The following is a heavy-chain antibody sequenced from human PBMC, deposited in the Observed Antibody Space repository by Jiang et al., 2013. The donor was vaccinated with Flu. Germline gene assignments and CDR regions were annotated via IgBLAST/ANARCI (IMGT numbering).Heavy chain of an antibody. CDR3: AHTIRDYDSLTGFFARHFGH. CDR2: IFGNDDK. CDR1: GFSLRSVAMG. Sequence: KPTQTLTLTCTFSGFSLRSVAMGVAWLRQPPGGTLEWLALIFGNDDKLFRPSLRSRLAIKKDTSRNQVVLTMTNMDSVDTATFYCAHTIRDYDSLTGFFARHFGHWGQGIPVTVSS. D-gene: IGHD3-9*01. J-gene: IGHJ4*02. V-gene: IGHV2-5*01.